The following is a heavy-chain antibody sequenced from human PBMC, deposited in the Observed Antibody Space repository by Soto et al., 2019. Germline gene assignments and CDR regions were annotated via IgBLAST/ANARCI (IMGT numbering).Heavy chain of an antibody. J-gene: IGHJ4*02. V-gene: IGHV1-69*01. D-gene: IGHD3-10*01. CDR1: GGTFSSYA. CDR3: ARDWAGGSGSYYNAADY. CDR2: IIPIFGTA. Sequence: QVQLVQSGAEVKKPRSSVKVSCKASGGTFSSYAISWVRQAPGQGLEWMGGIIPIFGTANYAQKFQGRVTITADESTSTAYMELSSLRSEDTAVYYCARDWAGGSGSYYNAADYWGQGTLVTVSS.